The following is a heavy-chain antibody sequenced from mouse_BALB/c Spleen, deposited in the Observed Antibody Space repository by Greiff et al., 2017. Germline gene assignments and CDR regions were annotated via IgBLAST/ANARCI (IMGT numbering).Heavy chain of an antibody. CDR3: ARYDYYYAMDY. CDR1: GISITTGNYR. CDR2: IYYSGTI. V-gene: IGHV3-5*02. Sequence: VQLQESGPGLVKPSQTVSLTCTVTGISITTGNYRWSWIRQFPGNKLEWIGYIYYSGTITYNPSLTSRTTITRDTSKNQFFLEMNSLTAEDTATYYCARYDYYYAMDYWGQGTSVTVSS. J-gene: IGHJ4*01. D-gene: IGHD2-4*01.